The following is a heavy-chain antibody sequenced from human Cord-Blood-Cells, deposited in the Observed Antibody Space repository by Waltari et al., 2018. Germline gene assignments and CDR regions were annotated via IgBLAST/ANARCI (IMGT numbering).Heavy chain of an antibody. Sequence: QVQLVQSAAEVKKPGASVKVSCKASGYTFTSYGISRVRQAPGQGLEWMGWISAYNGNTNYAQKPQGRVTMTTDTSTTTAYMELRSLRSDDTAVYYCAGGRYCSGGSCYSGFDYWGQGTLVTVSS. D-gene: IGHD2-15*01. CDR1: GYTFTSYG. J-gene: IGHJ4*02. CDR2: ISAYNGNT. V-gene: IGHV1-18*01. CDR3: AGGRYCSGGSCYSGFDY.